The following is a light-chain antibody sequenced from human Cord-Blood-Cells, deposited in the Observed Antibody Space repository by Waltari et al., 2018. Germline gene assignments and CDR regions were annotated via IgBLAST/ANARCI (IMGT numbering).Light chain of an antibody. CDR2: DVG. CDR3: SSYTSSSTWV. J-gene: IGLJ3*02. Sequence: QSALTQPASVSGSPGQSITISCTGTSSDVGGYNYVSWDQQNPGKAPKLMIYDVGKRPSGVSNRFSGSKSGNTASLTISGLQAEDEADYYCSSYTSSSTWVFGGGTKLTVL. CDR1: SSDVGGYNY. V-gene: IGLV2-14*01.